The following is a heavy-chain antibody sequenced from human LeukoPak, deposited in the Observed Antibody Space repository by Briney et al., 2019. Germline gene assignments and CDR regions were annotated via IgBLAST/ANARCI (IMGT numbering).Heavy chain of an antibody. CDR3: ARGRAYYDSSGYFDY. J-gene: IGHJ4*02. CDR1: GGSISSYY. CDR2: IYYSGST. D-gene: IGHD3-22*01. Sequence: SETLSLTCTVSGGSISSYYWSWIRQPPGKGLEWIGYIYYSGSTNYNPSLKSRVTISVDTSKNQFSLKLSSVTAADTAVYYCARGRAYYDSSGYFDYWGQGTLVTVSS. V-gene: IGHV4-59*01.